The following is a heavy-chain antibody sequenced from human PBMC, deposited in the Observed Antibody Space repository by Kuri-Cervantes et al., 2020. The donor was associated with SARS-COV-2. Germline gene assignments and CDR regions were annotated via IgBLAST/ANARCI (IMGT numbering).Heavy chain of an antibody. CDR1: GYTFTGYY. J-gene: IGHJ6*03. CDR2: INPNSGGT. V-gene: IGHV1-2*02. CDR3: ARGVFLTNPPSYYYYMDV. D-gene: IGHD3-3*01. Sequence: ASVKVSCKASGYTFTGYYMHWVRQAPGQGLEWMGWINPNSGGTNYAQKFQGRVTMTRDTSISTAYMELSRLRSDDTAVYYCARGVFLTNPPSYYYYMDVWGKGTTVTVSS.